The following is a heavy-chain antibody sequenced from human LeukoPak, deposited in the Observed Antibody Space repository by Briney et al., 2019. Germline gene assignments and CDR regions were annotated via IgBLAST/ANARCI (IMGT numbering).Heavy chain of an antibody. Sequence: GGSLRLSCAASGFTFSSYAMHWVRQAPGKGLEWVAVISYDGSNKYYADSVKGRFTISRDNSKNTLYLQMNSLRAEDTAVYYCARDQREFDYWGQGTLVTVPS. CDR1: GFTFSSYA. D-gene: IGHD6-25*01. CDR2: ISYDGSNK. CDR3: ARDQREFDY. V-gene: IGHV3-30*04. J-gene: IGHJ4*02.